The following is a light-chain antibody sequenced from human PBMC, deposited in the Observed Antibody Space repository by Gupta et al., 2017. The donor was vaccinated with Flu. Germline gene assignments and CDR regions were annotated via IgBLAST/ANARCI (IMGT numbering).Light chain of an antibody. V-gene: IGLV2-11*01. CDR3: CSYAGSHTWV. Sequence: QSALTQPRSVSGSPGQSITISCSGTISDVGGYKYVSWYQQHPGKAPKLMLYDVSQRPTGVSDRFTGSKSGSTASLTISGLQDEDEAVYYCCSYAGSHTWVFGGGTKLTVL. CDR2: DVS. CDR1: ISDVGGYKY. J-gene: IGLJ3*02.